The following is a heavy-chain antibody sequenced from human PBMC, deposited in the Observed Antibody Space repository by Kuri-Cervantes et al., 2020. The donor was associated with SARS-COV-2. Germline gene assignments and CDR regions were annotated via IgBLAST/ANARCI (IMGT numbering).Heavy chain of an antibody. D-gene: IGHD6-19*01. CDR1: GGSISSSSYY. Sequence: SETLSLTCTVSGGSISSSSYYWGWIRQPPGKGLEWIGSIYYSGSTYYNPSLKSRVTISVDTSKNQFSLKLSSVTAADTAVYYCAGDHRSVPAQSFFDSWGLGTLVTVSS. CDR3: AGDHRSVPAQSFFDS. V-gene: IGHV4-39*02. CDR2: IYYSGST. J-gene: IGHJ4*02.